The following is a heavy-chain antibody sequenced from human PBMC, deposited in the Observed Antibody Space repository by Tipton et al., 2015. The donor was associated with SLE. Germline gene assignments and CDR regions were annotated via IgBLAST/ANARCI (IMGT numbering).Heavy chain of an antibody. V-gene: IGHV3-21*04. CDR3: AGSGQQLAPFDY. CDR2: ISSSSSYI. D-gene: IGHD6-13*01. Sequence: QLVQSGGGLVKPGGSLRLSCAASGFTFSSYSMNWVRQAPGKGLEWVLFISSSSSYIYYADSVKGRFTISSDNAKNSLYLQMDSLRAEDTAVYYCAGSGQQLAPFDYWGQGTLVTVS. CDR1: GFTFSSYS. J-gene: IGHJ4*02.